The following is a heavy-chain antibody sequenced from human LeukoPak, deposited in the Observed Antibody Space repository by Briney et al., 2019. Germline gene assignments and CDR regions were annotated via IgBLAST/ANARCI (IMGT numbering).Heavy chain of an antibody. Sequence: GGSLRLSCAASGFTFSSYGMHWVRQAPGKGLEWVAFIRYDGSNKYYADSVKGRFTISRDNSKNTLYLQMNSLRAEDTAVYYCAKDVNRYCSSTSCPPDYWGQGTLVTVSS. CDR1: GFTFSSYG. CDR3: AKDVNRYCSSTSCPPDY. J-gene: IGHJ4*02. V-gene: IGHV3-30*02. CDR2: IRYDGSNK. D-gene: IGHD2-2*01.